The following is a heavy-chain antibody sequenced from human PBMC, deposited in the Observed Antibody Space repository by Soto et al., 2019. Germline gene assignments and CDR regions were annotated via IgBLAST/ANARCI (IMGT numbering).Heavy chain of an antibody. J-gene: IGHJ6*03. CDR1: GFTFSSYS. V-gene: IGHV3-21*04. D-gene: IGHD2-2*01. CDR2: ISSSSSYI. CDR3: AKDKEDIVVVPPYYYMDV. Sequence: GGSMRLSCEASGFTFSSYSMNWVRQAPGKGLEWVSAISSSSSYIYYADSVKGRFTISRDNAKNTLYRQMNSLRAEDTAVYSCAKDKEDIVVVPPYYYMDVWGKGTTVTVSS.